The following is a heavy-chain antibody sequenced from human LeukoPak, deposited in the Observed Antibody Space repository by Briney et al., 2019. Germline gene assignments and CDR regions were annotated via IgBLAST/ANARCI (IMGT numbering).Heavy chain of an antibody. CDR1: GFTFDDYA. CDR3: TSIRVWFGDSSLDY. J-gene: IGHJ4*02. V-gene: IGHV3-9*01. CDR2: ISWNSGSI. D-gene: IGHD3-10*01. Sequence: PGRSLRLSCAASGFTFDDYAMHWVRQAPGKGLEWVSGISWNSGSIGYADSVKGRFTISRDNAKNSLYLQMNSLRAEDTALYYCTSIRVWFGDSSLDYWGQGTLVTVSS.